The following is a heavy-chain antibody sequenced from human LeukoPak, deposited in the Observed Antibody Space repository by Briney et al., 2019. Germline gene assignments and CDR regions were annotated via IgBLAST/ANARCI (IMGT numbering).Heavy chain of an antibody. CDR1: GFGFTFSTSW. Sequence: GGSLSLSCAASGFGFTFSTSWMSWVRQAPEKGLEWVANIKQDGSEKYYVDSVKGRFTISRDNAKNSLYLQMDSLIVEDTAVYYCVRISTAVAGGDYWGQGTLVTVSS. J-gene: IGHJ4*02. CDR3: VRISTAVAGGDY. D-gene: IGHD6-19*01. CDR2: IKQDGSEK. V-gene: IGHV3-7*01.